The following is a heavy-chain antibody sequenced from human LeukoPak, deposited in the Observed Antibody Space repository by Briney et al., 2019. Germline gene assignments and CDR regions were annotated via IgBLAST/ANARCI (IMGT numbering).Heavy chain of an antibody. D-gene: IGHD4-23*01. CDR2: INPSGGST. Sequence: PGGSLRLSCAASGFTFSSYGMHWVRQAPGQGLEWMGIINPSGGSTSYAQKFQGRVTMTRDTSTSTVYMELSSLRSEDTAVYYCARDAPDYGGRNHMIDYWGQGTLVTVSS. CDR3: ARDAPDYGGRNHMIDY. V-gene: IGHV1-46*01. J-gene: IGHJ4*02. CDR1: GFTFSSYG.